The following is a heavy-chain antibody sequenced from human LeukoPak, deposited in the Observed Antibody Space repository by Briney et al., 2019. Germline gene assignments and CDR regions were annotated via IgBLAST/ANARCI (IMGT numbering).Heavy chain of an antibody. CDR2: ISNSGRT. D-gene: IGHD3-10*01. J-gene: IGHJ4*02. CDR3: ARVADEFGDYGFDY. V-gene: IGHV4-30-4*01. CDR1: GGFLSSGDYY. Sequence: SQTLSLTCTVSGGFLSSGDYYWSWISHPPGKGLEWFGYISNSGRTSYNPSLKSRVTISVDKSKNQFSLRLNSVTAADTAVYFCARVADEFGDYGFDYWGQGSLVTVSS.